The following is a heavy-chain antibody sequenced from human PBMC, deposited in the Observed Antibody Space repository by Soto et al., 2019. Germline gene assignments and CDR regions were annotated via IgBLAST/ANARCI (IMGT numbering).Heavy chain of an antibody. CDR3: ARSLDY. CDR2: INQDGSEK. V-gene: IGHV3-7*01. Sequence: GGSLRLSCATSGFTFSTYWMDWVRQTPGKGLEWVANINQDGSEKNYVDSVKGRFTISRDNAKNSLYLQMSSLTAEDSALYYCARSLDYWGQGTLVTVSS. J-gene: IGHJ4*02. CDR1: GFTFSTYW.